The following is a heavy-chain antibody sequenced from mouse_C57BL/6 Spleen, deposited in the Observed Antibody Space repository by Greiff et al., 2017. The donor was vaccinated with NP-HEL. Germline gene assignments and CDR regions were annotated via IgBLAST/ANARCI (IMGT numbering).Heavy chain of an antibody. V-gene: IGHV1-76*01. CDR1: GYTFTDYY. CDR2: IYPGSGNT. Sequence: VKLQESGAELVRPGASVKLSCKASGYTFTDYYINWVKQRPGQGLEWIARIYPGSGNTYYNEKFKGKATLTAEKSSSTAYMQLSSLTSEDSAVYFCARSHYSNPFDYWGQGTTLTVSS. D-gene: IGHD2-5*01. CDR3: ARSHYSNPFDY. J-gene: IGHJ2*01.